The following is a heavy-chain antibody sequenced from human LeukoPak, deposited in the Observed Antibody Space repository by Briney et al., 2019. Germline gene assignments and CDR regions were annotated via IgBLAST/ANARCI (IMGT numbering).Heavy chain of an antibody. D-gene: IGHD5-18*01. CDR2: IIPPFGTA. V-gene: IGHV1-69*01. CDR3: AKEGDTARVTGYLNL. J-gene: IGHJ2*01. CDR1: GGTFGRYV. Sequence: APVKVSCKPSGGTFGRYVISWVRQAPGQGLEWMGGIIPPFGTAHYAQKFQDRLTITAAETATTVYMEMSSLRSEDTAMYYCAKEGDTARVTGYLNLWGRGTLVPVSA.